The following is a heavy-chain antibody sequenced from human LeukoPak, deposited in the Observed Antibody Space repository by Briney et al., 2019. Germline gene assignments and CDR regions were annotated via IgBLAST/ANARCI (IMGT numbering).Heavy chain of an antibody. J-gene: IGHJ4*02. V-gene: IGHV3-53*01. CDR1: GFTVSSNY. CDR3: ASQSDSGSYAGWYFDY. CDR2: IYSGGTT. D-gene: IGHD1-26*01. Sequence: PGGSLRLSCAASGFTVSSNYMSWVRQAPGKGLEWVSVIYSGGTTYYADSVKGRFTISRDNSKNTLYLQMSSLRAEDTAVYYCASQSDSGSYAGWYFDYWGQGTLVTVSS.